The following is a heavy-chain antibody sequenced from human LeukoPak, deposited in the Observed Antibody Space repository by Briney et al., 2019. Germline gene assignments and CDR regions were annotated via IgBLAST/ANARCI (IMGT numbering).Heavy chain of an antibody. Sequence: ASVKVSCKASGYTFTGYYMHWVRQAPGQGLEWMGWINPNSGGTNYAQKFQGRVTMTRDTSISTANMELSRLRSDDTAVYYCARGGFLEWYDLGYWGQGTLVTVSS. CDR2: INPNSGGT. J-gene: IGHJ4*02. V-gene: IGHV1-2*02. CDR1: GYTFTGYY. CDR3: ARGGFLEWYDLGY. D-gene: IGHD3-3*01.